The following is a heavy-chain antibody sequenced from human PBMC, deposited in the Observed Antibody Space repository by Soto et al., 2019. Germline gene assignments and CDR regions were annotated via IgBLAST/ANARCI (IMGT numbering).Heavy chain of an antibody. CDR1: GGSISSYY. V-gene: IGHV4-4*07. D-gene: IGHD2-2*01. Sequence: SDTLSLTCTVSGGSISSYYWSWIRQPAGKGLEWIGRIYTSGSTNYNPSLKSRVTMSVDTSKNQFSLKLSSVTAADTAMYYCARVSVPAGNYYYYYGMDVWGQGTTVTVSS. CDR2: IYTSGST. CDR3: ARVSVPAGNYYYYYGMDV. J-gene: IGHJ6*02.